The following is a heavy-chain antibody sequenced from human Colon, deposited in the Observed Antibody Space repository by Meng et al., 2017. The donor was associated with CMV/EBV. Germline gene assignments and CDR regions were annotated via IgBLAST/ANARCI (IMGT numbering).Heavy chain of an antibody. CDR1: GFTFTNYA. CDR3: TKGLQYSDFWGVDS. V-gene: IGHV3-23*01. J-gene: IGHJ4*02. D-gene: IGHD3-3*01. CDR2: VTGSGARA. Sequence: GGSLRLSCTASGFTFTNYALSWVRQPPGKGLQWVSAVTGSGARAYYADSVEGRFTISRDNSKNTVYLQMNNLTAEDTAVYYCTKGLQYSDFWGVDSWGQGTLVTVSS.